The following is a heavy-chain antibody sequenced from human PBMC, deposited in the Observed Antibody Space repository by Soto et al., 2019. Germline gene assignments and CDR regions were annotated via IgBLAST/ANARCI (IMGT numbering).Heavy chain of an antibody. CDR3: AKELYDFMGGNDRHSYTDY. J-gene: IGHJ4*02. V-gene: IGHV3-23*04. CDR2: VSGSGAFT. Sequence: EPQLVESGGGLVQPGGSLRLSCATSGFTFDYYSMNWVRQAPGKGLEWVSGVSGSGAFTFYAASVEGRFTISRDSSKKTLYLQMNSRRVEATAMYYCAKELYDFMGGNDRHSYTDYWGQGTLVTVSS. CDR1: GFTFDYYS. D-gene: IGHD3-16*02.